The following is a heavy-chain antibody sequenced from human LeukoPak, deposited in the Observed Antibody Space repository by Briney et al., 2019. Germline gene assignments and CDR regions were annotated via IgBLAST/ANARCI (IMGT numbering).Heavy chain of an antibody. Sequence: PGGSLRLSCAVSGFTFTDYWMNWVRQAPGKGLEWVANIKQDGSEKYYVDSVKGRFTISRDNAKNSLYLQMNSLRAEDTAVYYCARDLATSGKYYYYYYMDVWGKGTTVTVSS. CDR2: IKQDGSEK. D-gene: IGHD3-10*01. J-gene: IGHJ6*03. V-gene: IGHV3-7*01. CDR1: GFTFTDYW. CDR3: ARDLATSGKYYYYYYMDV.